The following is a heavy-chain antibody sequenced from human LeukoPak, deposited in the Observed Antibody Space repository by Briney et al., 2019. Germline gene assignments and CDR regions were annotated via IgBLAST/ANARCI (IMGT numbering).Heavy chain of an antibody. J-gene: IGHJ4*02. Sequence: GASVKVSCKASGYTFTSYDINWVRQATGQGLEWMGGIIPIFGTANYAQKFQGRVTITADESTSTAYMELSSLRSEDTAVYYCARNTYYYDSSGYYGYFDYWGQGTLVTVSS. D-gene: IGHD3-22*01. CDR2: IIPIFGTA. CDR3: ARNTYYYDSSGYYGYFDY. V-gene: IGHV1-69*13. CDR1: GYTFTSYD.